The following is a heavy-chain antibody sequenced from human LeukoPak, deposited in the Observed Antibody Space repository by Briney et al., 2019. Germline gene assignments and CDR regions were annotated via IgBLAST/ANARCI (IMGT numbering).Heavy chain of an antibody. CDR2: IYPGDSDT. D-gene: IGHD6-19*01. CDR3: AIAVSWPDWFDP. Sequence: GESLKISWKGSGYSFTSYWIGWVRQMPGKGLGGMGIIYPGDSDTRYSPSFQGQVTISADKSISPAYLQWSSLKASDTAMYYCAIAVSWPDWFDPWGQGTLVTVSS. CDR1: GYSFTSYW. J-gene: IGHJ5*02. V-gene: IGHV5-51*01.